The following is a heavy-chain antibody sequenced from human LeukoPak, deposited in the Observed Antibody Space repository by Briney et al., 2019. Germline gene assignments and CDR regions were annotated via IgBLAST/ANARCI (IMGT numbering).Heavy chain of an antibody. J-gene: IGHJ4*02. V-gene: IGHV3-23*01. Sequence: GGSLRLSCAASGFTFSSYAMSWVRQAPGKGLEWVSAISGSGGSTYYADSVKGRFTISRDNAKNSLYLQMNSLRDEDTAVYYCARDSPHLGGDVPFDYWGQGTLVTVSS. CDR2: ISGSGGST. D-gene: IGHD2-21*02. CDR3: ARDSPHLGGDVPFDY. CDR1: GFTFSSYA.